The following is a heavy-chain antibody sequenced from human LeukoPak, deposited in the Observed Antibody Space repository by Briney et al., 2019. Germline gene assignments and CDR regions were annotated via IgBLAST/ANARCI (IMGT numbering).Heavy chain of an antibody. CDR1: GGTFSTYA. Sequence: SVKVSCKTSGGTFSTYAVNWVRQAPGQGLEWMGGIIPLFGTANYAQKFQGRVAITTDESTSTAYMELSSLRSEDTAIYYCARVFARGGEISGSYYYYWGQGTLVTVSS. CDR2: IIPLFGTA. V-gene: IGHV1-69*05. J-gene: IGHJ4*02. D-gene: IGHD1-26*01. CDR3: ARVFARGGEISGSYYYY.